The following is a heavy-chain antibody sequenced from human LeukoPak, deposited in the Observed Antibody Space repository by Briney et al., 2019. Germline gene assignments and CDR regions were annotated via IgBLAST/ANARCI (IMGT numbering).Heavy chain of an antibody. CDR2: ISDSGRT. J-gene: IGHJ4*02. D-gene: IGHD3-22*01. CDR3: TKGYYEPFDS. V-gene: IGHV4-59*02. Sequence: SETLSLTCTVSGASVNSYYWDWIRQPPGKGLEWIGCISDSGRTYYKPSLKSRVTISLGTSNNQFSLRLTSVTAADSAMHYCTKGYYEPFDSWGQGTLVTVSS. CDR1: GASVNSYY.